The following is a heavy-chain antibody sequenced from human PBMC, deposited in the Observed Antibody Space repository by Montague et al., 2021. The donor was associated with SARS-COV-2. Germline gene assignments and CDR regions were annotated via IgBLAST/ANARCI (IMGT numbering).Heavy chain of an antibody. Sequence: TLSLTCTVSGGSISSGGYYWSWLRQHPGKGLEWIGYIYYSGSTYYNPSLKGRVTISVDTSKNQFSLKLSSVTAAGTAVYYCVEIVGATDYWGQGTLVTVSS. V-gene: IGHV4-31*08. CDR2: IYYSGST. CDR1: GGSISSGGYY. D-gene: IGHD1-26*01. CDR3: VEIVGATDY. J-gene: IGHJ4*02.